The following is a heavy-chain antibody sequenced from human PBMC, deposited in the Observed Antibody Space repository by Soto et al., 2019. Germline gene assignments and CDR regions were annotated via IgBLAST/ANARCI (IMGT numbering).Heavy chain of an antibody. D-gene: IGHD3-22*01. J-gene: IGHJ3*02. CDR3: AKAPATEIYYYDSRGDAFDI. CDR1: GFTFSSYA. V-gene: IGHV3-9*01. CDR2: ISWNSGSI. Sequence: GGSLRLSCAASGFTFSSYAMSWVRQAPGKGLEWVSGISWNSGSIGYADSVKGRFTISRDNAKNSLYLQMNSLRAEDTALYYCAKAPATEIYYYDSRGDAFDIWGQGTMVTVSS.